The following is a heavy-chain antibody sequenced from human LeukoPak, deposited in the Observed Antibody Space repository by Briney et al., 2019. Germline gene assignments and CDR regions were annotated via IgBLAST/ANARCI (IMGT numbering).Heavy chain of an antibody. CDR2: IYPGDSDT. V-gene: IGHV5-51*01. CDR1: GYSFTSYW. Sequence: GESLKISCTGSGYSFTSYWIGCVRQMPGKGLEWMGIIYPGDSDTRYSPSFKGQVTISADKSTSTAYLQWSSLRASDTAMYYCARRVAGSYHDAFDIWGQGTMVTVSS. CDR3: ARRVAGSYHDAFDI. J-gene: IGHJ3*02. D-gene: IGHD1-26*01.